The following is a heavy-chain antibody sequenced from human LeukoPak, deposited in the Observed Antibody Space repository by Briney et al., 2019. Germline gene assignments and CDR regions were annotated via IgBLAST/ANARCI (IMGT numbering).Heavy chain of an antibody. J-gene: IGHJ4*02. D-gene: IGHD6-13*01. Sequence: SETLSLTCTVSGASISSYYWSWIRQPPGKGLEWIGYIYYSGSTNYNPSLKSRVTISVDTSKNQFSLKLSSVTAADTAVYYCARLIAAAGVDSWGQGTLVTVSS. CDR1: GASISSYY. CDR2: IYYSGST. V-gene: IGHV4-59*08. CDR3: ARLIAAAGVDS.